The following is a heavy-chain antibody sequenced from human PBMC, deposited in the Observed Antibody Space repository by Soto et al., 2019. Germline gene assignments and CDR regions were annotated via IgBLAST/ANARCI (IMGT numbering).Heavy chain of an antibody. CDR1: GFSISGDWYS. V-gene: IGHV4-30-2*01. D-gene: IGHD3-10*01. CDR3: ARAQFYSGSGNYNNLMVDA. Sequence: PADTLSLTCSLSGFSISGDWYSLGWFRPPPGGGREWIGYIYHSGTFLKGPSLKTRLTISLDMSYNRFSLTLNSMTAEDTAVYYCARAQFYSGSGNYNNLMVDAWGQGIQVTVSS. CDR2: IYHSGTF. J-gene: IGHJ5*02.